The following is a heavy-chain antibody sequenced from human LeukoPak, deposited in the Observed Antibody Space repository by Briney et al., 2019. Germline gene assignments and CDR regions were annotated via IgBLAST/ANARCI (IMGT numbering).Heavy chain of an antibody. Sequence: GGSLRLSCAASGFTFSSYGMQSVSHAPGKGLEWGAAIWYDGSTTYYADSVKGRFTISRDNSKNTLYLQMNSLRAEDTAVYYCARESRDSSSSDYWGQGTLVTVSS. CDR2: IWYDGSTT. J-gene: IGHJ4*02. D-gene: IGHD6-6*01. V-gene: IGHV3-33*01. CDR1: GFTFSSYG. CDR3: ARESRDSSSSDY.